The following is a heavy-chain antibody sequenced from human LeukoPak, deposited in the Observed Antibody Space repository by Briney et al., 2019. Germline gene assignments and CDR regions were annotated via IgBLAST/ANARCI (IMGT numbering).Heavy chain of an antibody. Sequence: GGSLRLSCAASGFTFSSYAMHWVRQAPGKGLEWVAVISYDGSNKYYADSVKGRFTISRDNAKNSLYLQMSSLRAEDTAVYYCTSYYYDDNYFYYVDVWGTGTTVTVSS. V-gene: IGHV3-30*04. CDR3: TSYYYDDNYFYYVDV. D-gene: IGHD3-22*01. J-gene: IGHJ6*03. CDR2: ISYDGSNK. CDR1: GFTFSSYA.